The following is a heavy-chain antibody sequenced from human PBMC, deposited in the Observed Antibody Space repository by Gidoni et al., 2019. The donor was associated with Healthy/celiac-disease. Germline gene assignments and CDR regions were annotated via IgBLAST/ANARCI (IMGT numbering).Heavy chain of an antibody. CDR3: ARGVVGATIYPGAFDI. CDR2: IYHSGST. J-gene: IGHJ3*02. D-gene: IGHD1-26*01. V-gene: IGHV4-30-2*01. Sequence: QLQLQESGSGLVKPSQTLSLTRAVSGGSIRSGGYSWSWIRQPPGKGLEWIGYIYHSGSTYYNPSLKSRVTISVDRSKNQFSLKLSSVTAADTAVYYCARGVVGATIYPGAFDIWGQGTMVTVSS. CDR1: GGSIRSGGYS.